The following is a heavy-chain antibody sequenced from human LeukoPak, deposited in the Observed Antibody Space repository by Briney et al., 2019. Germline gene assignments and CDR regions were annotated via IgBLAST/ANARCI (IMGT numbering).Heavy chain of an antibody. D-gene: IGHD2-21*01. J-gene: IGHJ3*02. CDR3: AREYSIHDAGAFDI. CDR2: ISFSGSDI. Sequence: PGGSLRLSCAASGFTFSDYYMTWIRQAPGKGLEWVSYISFSGSDIYYADSVKGRFTISRDNAKNSLDLQMNSLRAEDTAVYYCAREYSIHDAGAFDIWGQGTMVTVSS. V-gene: IGHV3-11*01. CDR1: GFTFSDYY.